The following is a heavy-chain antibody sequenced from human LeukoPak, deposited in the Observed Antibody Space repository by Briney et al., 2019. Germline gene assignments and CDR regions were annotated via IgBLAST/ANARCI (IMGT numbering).Heavy chain of an antibody. D-gene: IGHD6-19*01. Sequence: SETLSLTCTVSGGSISSYYWSWIRQPAGKGLEWIGYIYYSGSTNYNPSLKSRVAISVDTSKKQFSLKLSSVTAADTAVYYCARAVAGTHYYYGMDVWGQGTTVTVSS. V-gene: IGHV4-59*01. CDR1: GGSISSYY. CDR2: IYYSGST. CDR3: ARAVAGTHYYYGMDV. J-gene: IGHJ6*02.